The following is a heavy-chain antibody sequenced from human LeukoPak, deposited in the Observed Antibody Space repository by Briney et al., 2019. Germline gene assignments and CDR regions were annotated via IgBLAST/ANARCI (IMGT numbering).Heavy chain of an antibody. D-gene: IGHD3-10*01. CDR1: GYTFTGYY. V-gene: IGHV1-2*02. Sequence: ASVKVSCKASGYTFTGYYMHWVRQAPGQGLEWMGWINPNSGGTNYAQKFQGRVTMTRDTSISTAYMELSRLRSDDTAVYYCARAMHNMVRDYYMDVWGKGTTVTISS. CDR2: INPNSGGT. J-gene: IGHJ6*03. CDR3: ARAMHNMVRDYYMDV.